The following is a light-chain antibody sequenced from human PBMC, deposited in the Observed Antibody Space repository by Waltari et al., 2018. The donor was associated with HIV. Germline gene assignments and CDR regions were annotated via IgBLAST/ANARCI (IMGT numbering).Light chain of an antibody. CDR1: SSDFGRYNL. CDR3: CSYAGNREI. Sequence: QSALTQPASVSGSRGQSITISCTGTSSDFGRYNLVSWYQQHPGKAPKLMIYEGSKRPSGVSNRFSGSKSGNTASLTISGLQTEDEADYYCCSYAGNREIFGGGTKLTVL. V-gene: IGLV2-23*01. CDR2: EGS. J-gene: IGLJ2*01.